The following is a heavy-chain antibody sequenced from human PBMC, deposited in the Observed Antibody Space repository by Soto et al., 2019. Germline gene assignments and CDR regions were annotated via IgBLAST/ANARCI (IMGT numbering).Heavy chain of an antibody. Sequence: TSETLSLTCTVSGGSISSYYWSWIRQPPGKGLEWIGYIYYSGSTNYNPSLKSRVTISVDTSKNQFSLKLSSVTAADTAVYYCARDTGLSGWSYFDYWGQGTLVTVSS. CDR1: GGSISSYY. CDR2: IYYSGST. D-gene: IGHD6-19*01. CDR3: ARDTGLSGWSYFDY. J-gene: IGHJ4*02. V-gene: IGHV4-59*01.